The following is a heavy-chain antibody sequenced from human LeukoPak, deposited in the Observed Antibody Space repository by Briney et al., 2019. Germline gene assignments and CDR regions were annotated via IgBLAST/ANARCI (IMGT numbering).Heavy chain of an antibody. CDR3: ARTGLTYLTTVTTWFNY. D-gene: IGHD4-17*01. V-gene: IGHV3-11*04. Sequence: GGSLRLSCAASGFIFSDYYMTWIRQAPGKGLEWVSYVTSSGGHMYYADSAKGRFTISRDNAKNSLDLQMNSLRAEDTAVYYCARTGLTYLTTVTTWFNYWGQGTLVTVSS. CDR1: GFIFSDYY. J-gene: IGHJ4*02. CDR2: VTSSGGHM.